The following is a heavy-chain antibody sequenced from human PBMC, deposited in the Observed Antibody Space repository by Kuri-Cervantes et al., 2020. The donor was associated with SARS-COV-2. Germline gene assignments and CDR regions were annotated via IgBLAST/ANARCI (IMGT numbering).Heavy chain of an antibody. CDR3: ARGLYSAEYCSGGSCYNWFDP. CDR1: GYTFTSYD. CDR2: INPNSGNT. J-gene: IGHJ5*02. Sequence: ASVKVSCKASGYTFTSYDINWVRQATGQGLEWMGWINPNSGNTGYAQRFQGRATMTRNTSISTAYMELSSLRSEDTAVYYCARGLYSAEYCSGGSCYNWFDPWGQGTLVTVSS. V-gene: IGHV1-8*02. D-gene: IGHD2-15*01.